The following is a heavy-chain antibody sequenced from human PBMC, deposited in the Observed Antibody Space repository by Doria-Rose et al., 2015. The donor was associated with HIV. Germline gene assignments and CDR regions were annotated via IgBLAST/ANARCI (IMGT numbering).Heavy chain of an antibody. CDR2: ISWDGGGT. CDR3: AKDIGSNIAASPGFDY. J-gene: IGHJ4*02. Sequence: VESGGVVVQPGYSLRLSCAASGFTFDDYTMHWVRQAPGKGLEWVSLISWDGGGTYYADSVKGRFTISRDNNKNSLYLQMSSLRTEDSALYYCAKDIGSNIAASPGFDYWGQGTLVTVSS. V-gene: IGHV3-43*01. CDR1: GFTFDDYT. D-gene: IGHD6-6*01.